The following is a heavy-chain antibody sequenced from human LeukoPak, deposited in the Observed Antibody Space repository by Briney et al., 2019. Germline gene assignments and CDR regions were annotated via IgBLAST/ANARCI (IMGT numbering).Heavy chain of an antibody. CDR3: ARTTAMVTIFDY. J-gene: IGHJ4*02. CDR1: GGTFSSYA. Sequence: SVKVSCKASGGTFSSYAISWVRQAPGQGLEWMGGIIPIFGTANYAQKFQGRVTITRDTSASTAYMELSSLRSEDTAVYYCARTTAMVTIFDYWGQGTLVTVSS. V-gene: IGHV1-69*05. D-gene: IGHD5-18*01. CDR2: IIPIFGTA.